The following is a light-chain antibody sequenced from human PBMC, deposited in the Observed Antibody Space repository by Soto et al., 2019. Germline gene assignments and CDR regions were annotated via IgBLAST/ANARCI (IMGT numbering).Light chain of an antibody. CDR3: QQYNNWPWT. Sequence: EIVMTQSPATLSVSPGERATLSCRASQSISGTLAWYQQKPGQAPRLLIYGASTRATGFPARFSGSGSGTEFTLSISSLQSDDFAGYFCQQYNNWPWTFGQGTKVEIK. CDR1: QSISGT. CDR2: GAS. V-gene: IGKV3-15*01. J-gene: IGKJ1*01.